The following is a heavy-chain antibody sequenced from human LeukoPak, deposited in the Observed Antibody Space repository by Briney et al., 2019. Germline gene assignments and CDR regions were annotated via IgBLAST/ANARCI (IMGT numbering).Heavy chain of an antibody. CDR1: GYTFTDYY. J-gene: IGHJ4*02. CDR3: ARGPGMDSSGYYGDY. Sequence: GASVKVSCKAFGYTFTDYYVHWVRQAPGQGLEWMGRVNPNSGGTNSAQRFRGRVTLTRDTSISTAYMELSRLRSEDTAVYYCARGPGMDSSGYYGDYWGQGTLVTVSS. CDR2: VNPNSGGT. V-gene: IGHV1-2*06. D-gene: IGHD3-22*01.